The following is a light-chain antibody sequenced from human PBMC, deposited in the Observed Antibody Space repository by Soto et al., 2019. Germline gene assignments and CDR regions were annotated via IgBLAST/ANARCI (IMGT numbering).Light chain of an antibody. CDR3: HQYGSSSWT. CDR2: GPS. Sequence: DIVLTQSPATLSVSPGERATLSCRASQSVSSNLAWYQQKPGQAPRLLIYGPSSRATGIPGRFSGSGSGRDFILTISRLEPEDFAMYYCHQYGSSSWTFGPGTKVDIK. V-gene: IGKV3-20*01. CDR1: QSVSSN. J-gene: IGKJ1*01.